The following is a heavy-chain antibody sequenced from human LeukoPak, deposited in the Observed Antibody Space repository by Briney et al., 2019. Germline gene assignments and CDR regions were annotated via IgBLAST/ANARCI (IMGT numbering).Heavy chain of an antibody. CDR3: ARDQVDAGSYFAFFDY. J-gene: IGHJ4*02. V-gene: IGHV1-2*02. CDR2: IYPHSGGT. Sequence: ASVKVSCKASGHTFTGYYIHWVRQAPGQGPGWMGWIYPHSGGTNYAQKFQGRVTMTRDTSISTAYMELSRLRSDDTAVYYCARDQVDAGSYFAFFDYWGQGTLVTVSS. CDR1: GHTFTGYY. D-gene: IGHD1-26*01.